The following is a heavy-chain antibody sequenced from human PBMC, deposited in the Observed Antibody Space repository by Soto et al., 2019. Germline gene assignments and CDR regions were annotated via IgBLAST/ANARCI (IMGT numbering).Heavy chain of an antibody. J-gene: IGHJ6*02. Sequence: QVQLVQSGAEVKKPGASVKVSCKASGYTFTGYYMHWVRQAPGQGLEWMGWINPNSGGTNYAQKFQGWVTMTRDTSISTAYMELSRLRSDDTAVYYCARDSSYRSSSGYYYYGMDVWGQGTTVTVSS. CDR1: GYTFTGYY. D-gene: IGHD6-6*01. CDR2: INPNSGGT. CDR3: ARDSSYRSSSGYYYYGMDV. V-gene: IGHV1-2*04.